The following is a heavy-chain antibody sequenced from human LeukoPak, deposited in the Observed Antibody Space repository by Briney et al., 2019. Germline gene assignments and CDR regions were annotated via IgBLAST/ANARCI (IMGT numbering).Heavy chain of an antibody. D-gene: IGHD6-19*01. V-gene: IGHV1-2*02. CDR3: ARISGWSLFDY. CDR1: AYTFTLYY. Sequence: GASVTVSCTASAYTFTLYYIHWVRQAPGQGLERVGWINPNSGSTNYAQKFEGRVTMTSDTSISTAYMELSTLRSDDTAVYYCARISGWSLFDYWGQGTLVTVSS. J-gene: IGHJ4*02. CDR2: INPNSGST.